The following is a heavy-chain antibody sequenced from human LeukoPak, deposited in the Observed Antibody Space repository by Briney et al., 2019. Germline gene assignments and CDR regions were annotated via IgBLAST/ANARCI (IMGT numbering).Heavy chain of an antibody. CDR1: GLSLSKSH. Sequence: GGSLRLSGVGSGLSLSKSHMHWVRQAPGKRLEWVALIPHDGGNKQYGDSAKGRFTVSRENSKNTVDLNMHSLTVDDTAIYYCAREAYSSGRAGTFDIWGQGTMVTVS. CDR2: IPHDGGNK. D-gene: IGHD6-19*01. V-gene: IGHV3-30*04. CDR3: AREAYSSGRAGTFDI. J-gene: IGHJ3*02.